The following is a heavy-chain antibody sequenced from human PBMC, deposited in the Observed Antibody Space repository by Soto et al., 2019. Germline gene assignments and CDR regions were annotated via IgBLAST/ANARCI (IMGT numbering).Heavy chain of an antibody. CDR3: VTEGGNTGARYWGYVNY. CDR1: GLNFRGDG. V-gene: IGHV3-33*03. D-gene: IGHD5-12*01. Sequence: QVQLVECGGGVVQPGTSLRLSCAASGLNFRGDGFHWVRQAPGKGLDWVAVIWDDGRRKFYADSVKGRFTFSREDSRNTLFLQINRLREEDRAISYCVTEGGNTGARYWGYVNYWGQGTLVTVSS. CDR2: IWDDGRRK. J-gene: IGHJ1*01.